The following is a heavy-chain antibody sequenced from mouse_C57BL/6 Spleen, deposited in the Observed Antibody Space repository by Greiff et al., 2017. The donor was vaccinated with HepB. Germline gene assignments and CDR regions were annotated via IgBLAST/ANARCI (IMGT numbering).Heavy chain of an antibody. D-gene: IGHD3-2*02. J-gene: IGHJ2*01. Sequence: QVQLQQPGAELARPGASVKLSCKASGYTFTSYGISWVKQRTGQGLEWIGEIYPRSGNTYYNEKFKGKATLTADKSSSTAYMALRSLTSEDSAVYFCARPQTAQAQYYFDYWGQGTTLTVSS. CDR3: ARPQTAQAQYYFDY. V-gene: IGHV1-81*01. CDR2: IYPRSGNT. CDR1: GYTFTSYG.